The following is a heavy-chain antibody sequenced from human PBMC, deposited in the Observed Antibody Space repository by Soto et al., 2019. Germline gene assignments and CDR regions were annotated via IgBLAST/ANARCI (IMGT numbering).Heavy chain of an antibody. J-gene: IGHJ6*02. V-gene: IGHV3-64D*08. D-gene: IGHD3-10*02. CDR3: VKRDYYVEWFPLGMDV. CDR1: GFTFSSYA. Sequence: GGSLRLSCAASGFTFSSYAMSWVRQAPGKGLEYVSAISSSGGSTYYADSVKGRFTISRDNSKNTLYLQMSSLRAEDTAVYYCVKRDYYVEWFPLGMDVWGQGTTVTVSS. CDR2: ISSSGGST.